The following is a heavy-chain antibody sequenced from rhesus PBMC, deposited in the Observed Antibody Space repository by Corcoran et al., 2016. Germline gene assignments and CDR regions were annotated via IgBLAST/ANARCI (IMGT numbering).Heavy chain of an antibody. CDR2: ISGSSGST. CDR1: GGSFSGYY. D-gene: IGHD4-23*01. CDR3: ARYNTVTTTGYFDY. Sequence: QVQPQESGPGLVKPSETLSLTCAVSGGSFSGYYWGWLRQPPGQGLEWIGYISGSSGSTDYNPSRKSRVTISTDTSKNQFSLKLSSVTAADTAVYYCARYNTVTTTGYFDYWGQGVLVTVSS. V-gene: IGHV4-165*01. J-gene: IGHJ4*01.